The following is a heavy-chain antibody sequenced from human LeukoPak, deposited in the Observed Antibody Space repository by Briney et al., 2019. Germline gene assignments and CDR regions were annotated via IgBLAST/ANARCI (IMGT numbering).Heavy chain of an antibody. J-gene: IGHJ2*01. V-gene: IGHV3-21*01. CDR1: AFTFSSYS. D-gene: IGHD3-22*01. CDR2: INTSSSYI. CDR3: ARTSDTSGRLYWYFDL. Sequence: GGSLRLSCAASAFTFSSYSMNWVRQAPGKGLEWVSFINTSSSYIHYADSVKGRFTISRDNAKNSLYLQMNSLRAEDTAVYYCARTSDTSGRLYWYFDLWGRGTLVTVSS.